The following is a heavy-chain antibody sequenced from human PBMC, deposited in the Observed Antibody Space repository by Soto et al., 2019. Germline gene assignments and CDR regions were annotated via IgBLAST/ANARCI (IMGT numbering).Heavy chain of an antibody. CDR2: IKQDGSEK. Sequence: GGSLRLSCAASGFTFSSYWMSWVRQAPGKGLEWVANIKQDGSEKYYVDSVKGRFTISRDNAKNSLYLQMNSLRAEDTAVYYCARNTLLNRGRGYSYGANWFDPWGQGTLVTVSS. J-gene: IGHJ5*02. CDR1: GFTFSSYW. CDR3: ARNTLLNRGRGYSYGANWFDP. D-gene: IGHD5-18*01. V-gene: IGHV3-7*01.